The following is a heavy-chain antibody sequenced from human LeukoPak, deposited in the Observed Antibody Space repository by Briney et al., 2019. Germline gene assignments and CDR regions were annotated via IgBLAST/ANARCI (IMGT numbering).Heavy chain of an antibody. Sequence: PSETLALTCTVSGGSIRSYYWNWIRQPPGKGLEWIGYIDYSGNTNSNPSLKSQVTISVDTSKIQFSLKLRSVTAADTAVYYCARSSGWYWYFDLWGRGTLVTVFS. CDR2: IDYSGNT. D-gene: IGHD6-19*01. V-gene: IGHV4-59*08. J-gene: IGHJ2*01. CDR3: ARSSGWYWYFDL. CDR1: GGSIRSYY.